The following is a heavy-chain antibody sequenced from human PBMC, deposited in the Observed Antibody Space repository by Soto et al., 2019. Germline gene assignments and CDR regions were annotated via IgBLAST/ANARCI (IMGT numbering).Heavy chain of an antibody. J-gene: IGHJ6*02. CDR1: GDSISSSFYY. D-gene: IGHD3-16*02. Sequence: SETLSLTCLVSGDSISSSFYYWSWIRQVPGKGPEWIGHIHNSGTTHYNPSLRSRLTISLDTSKNQFSLRLSSVTAADTAVYFCARDRSHYVGAISRTYGMDVWGQGTTVTVSS. CDR3: ARDRSHYVGAISRTYGMDV. CDR2: IHNSGTT. V-gene: IGHV4-31*03.